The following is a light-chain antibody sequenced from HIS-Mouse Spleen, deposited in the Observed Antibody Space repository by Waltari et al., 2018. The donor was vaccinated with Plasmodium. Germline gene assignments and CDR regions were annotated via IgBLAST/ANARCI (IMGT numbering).Light chain of an antibody. CDR3: QQYNSYSYT. J-gene: IGKJ2*01. CDR2: KAS. V-gene: IGKV1-5*03. Sequence: DIQMTQSPSTLSASVGDRVTITCRASQSISIWLAWYQQKPGKAPKLLIYKASSLESGGPSRFSGSGSGTEFTLTISSLQPDDFATYYCQQYNSYSYTFGQGTKLEIK. CDR1: QSISIW.